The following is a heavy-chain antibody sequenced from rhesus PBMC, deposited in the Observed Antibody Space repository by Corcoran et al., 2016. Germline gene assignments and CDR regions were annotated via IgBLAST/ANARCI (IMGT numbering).Heavy chain of an antibody. CDR1: GGSISSSY. J-gene: IGHJ4*01. CDR2: IYGNGSST. V-gene: IGHV4-169*02. D-gene: IGHD2-21*01. CDR3: ASEGGYCTGSGCRFDY. Sequence: QLQLQESGPGLVKPSETLSVTCAVSGGSISSSYWSWIRQATGKGLEWIGYIYGNGSSTNYNPSLKGRVTLSVDTFKNQLSLRLGSVTAADTAVYYCASEGGYCTGSGCRFDYWGQGVLVTVSS.